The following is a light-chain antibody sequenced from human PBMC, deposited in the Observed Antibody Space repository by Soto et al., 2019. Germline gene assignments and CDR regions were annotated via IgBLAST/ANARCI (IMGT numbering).Light chain of an antibody. CDR1: QSISNNY. J-gene: IGKJ1*01. CDR2: GAS. V-gene: IGKV3-20*01. Sequence: EIVMTQSPATLSLSPGERATLSCRASQSISNNYLAWYQQKPGQAPRLLIYGASSRATGIPDRFSGSGSGTDFTLTISRLEPEDFAVYYCQQYETSPGTFGQGTKVDIK. CDR3: QQYETSPGT.